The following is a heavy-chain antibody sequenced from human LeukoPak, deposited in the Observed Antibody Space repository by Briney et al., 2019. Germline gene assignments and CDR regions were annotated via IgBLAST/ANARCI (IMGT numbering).Heavy chain of an antibody. V-gene: IGHV4-59*01. CDR3: ARLSARRGYYYGMDV. CDR2: IFYSGST. CDR1: GGSISSYY. D-gene: IGHD3-10*01. Sequence: PSETLSLTCTVSGGSISSYYWSWIRQPPGKGLEWIGYIFYSGSTNYSPSLKSRVTISVDTSKNQFSLNLNSVTAADTAVYYCARLSARRGYYYGMDVWGQGTTVTVSS. J-gene: IGHJ6*02.